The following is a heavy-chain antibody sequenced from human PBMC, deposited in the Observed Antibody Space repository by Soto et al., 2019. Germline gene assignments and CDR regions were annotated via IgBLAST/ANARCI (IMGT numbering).Heavy chain of an antibody. CDR2: IYYSGST. Sequence: QVQLQESGPGLVKPSQTLSLTCTVSGGSISSGDYYWSWIRQPPGKGLEWIGYIYYSGSTYYNPSLKSRVTISVDTSKNQFSLKLGSVTAADTAVYYCARVARLMVRGVISWFDPWGQGTLVTVSS. CDR3: ARVARLMVRGVISWFDP. V-gene: IGHV4-30-4*01. CDR1: GGSISSGDYY. J-gene: IGHJ5*02. D-gene: IGHD3-10*01.